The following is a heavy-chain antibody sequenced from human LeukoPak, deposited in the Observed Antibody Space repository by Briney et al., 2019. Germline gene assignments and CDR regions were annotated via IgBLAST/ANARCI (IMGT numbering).Heavy chain of an antibody. CDR3: ARRLTQYDWFDP. CDR1: GDSVSSNSVT. J-gene: IGHJ5*02. D-gene: IGHD2-21*02. CDR2: TYYRSTWYN. V-gene: IGHV6-1*01. Sequence: SQTLSLTCAISGDSVSSNSVTWNWIRQSPSRGLEWLGRTYYRSTWYNDYAVSVRGRITVNPDTSKNQFSLHLNSVTPEDTAVYYCARRLTQYDWFDPWGQGILVTVPS.